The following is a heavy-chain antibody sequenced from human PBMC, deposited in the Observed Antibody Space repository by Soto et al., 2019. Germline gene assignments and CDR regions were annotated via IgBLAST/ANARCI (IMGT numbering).Heavy chain of an antibody. D-gene: IGHD6-19*01. CDR1: GYTFTDFY. J-gene: IGHJ4*02. Sequence: SVKVSCKTSGYTFTDFYMHWARQAPGQGLEWMGWINPNSGGTKYAQNFQGWVTMTRDTSISTAYMELSRLRSDDTAVYYCAASKTRIAVAVETEYYLDQWGQGTRVTVSP. CDR2: INPNSGGT. CDR3: AASKTRIAVAVETEYYLDQ. V-gene: IGHV1-2*04.